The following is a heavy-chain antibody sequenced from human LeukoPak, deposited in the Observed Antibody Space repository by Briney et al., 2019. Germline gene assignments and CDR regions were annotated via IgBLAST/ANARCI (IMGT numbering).Heavy chain of an antibody. CDR2: ISSSSTI. CDR1: GFTFRSYA. V-gene: IGHV3-48*02. CDR3: ARDGGMDV. Sequence: GGTLRLSCAASGFTFRSYAMNWVRQAPGRGLEWVSYISSSSTIYYADSVKGRFTISRDNAKNSLYLQMNSLRDEDTAVYSCARDGGMDVWGQGTTITVSS. J-gene: IGHJ6*02.